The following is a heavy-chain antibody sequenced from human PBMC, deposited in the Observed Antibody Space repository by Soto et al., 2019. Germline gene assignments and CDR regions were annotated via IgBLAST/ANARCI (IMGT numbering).Heavy chain of an antibody. CDR2: INPNSGNI. CDR3: ARGRASGSYYLLDE. V-gene: IGHV1-8*01. Sequence: ASVKVSCEASGDRFRTSDINWLGQATGHGLEWMGWINPNSGNIGYAQRFQGRVTMTRDTAIRTAYMEVSSLRSDDTAVYYCARGRASGSYYLLDEWGQGTLVTVSS. J-gene: IGHJ4*02. D-gene: IGHD3-10*01. CDR1: GDRFRTSD.